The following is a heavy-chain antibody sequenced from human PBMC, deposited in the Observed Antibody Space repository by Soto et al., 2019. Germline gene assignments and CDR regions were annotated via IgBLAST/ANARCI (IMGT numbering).Heavy chain of an antibody. D-gene: IGHD3-3*01. CDR3: GRDYDFWSGYYPGTCDD. CDR2: ISSGGNTI. V-gene: IGHV3-48*02. CDR1: GFTFSDWS. Sequence: EVHLVESGGNLVQPGGSLRLSCAVSGFTFSDWSINWVRQAPGKGLEWVAYISSGGNTIYYADSVKGRFTISRENAKNSLSLQMNSLRDEDTAIYYCGRDYDFWSGYYPGTCDDWGQGTLVTVSS. J-gene: IGHJ4*02.